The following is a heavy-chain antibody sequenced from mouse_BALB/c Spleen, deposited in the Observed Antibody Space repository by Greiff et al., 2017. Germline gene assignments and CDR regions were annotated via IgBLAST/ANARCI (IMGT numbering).Heavy chain of an antibody. V-gene: IGHV14-3*02. CDR3: ARQLGPAY. Sequence: EVQVVESGAELVKPGASVKLSCTASGFNIKDTYMHWVKQRPEQGLEWIGRIDPANGNTKYDPKFQGKATITADTSSNTAYLQLSSLTSEDTAVYYCARQLGPAYWGQGTLVTVSA. CDR2: IDPANGNT. CDR1: GFNIKDTY. D-gene: IGHD3-1*01. J-gene: IGHJ3*01.